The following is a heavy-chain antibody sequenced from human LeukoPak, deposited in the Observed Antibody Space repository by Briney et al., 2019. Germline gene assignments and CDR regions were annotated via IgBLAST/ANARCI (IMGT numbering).Heavy chain of an antibody. CDR2: ISGSGGST. V-gene: IGHV3-23*01. Sequence: PVGSLRLPCAASGLTLSSYAMLWVRQAPGKGLEWVSAISGSGGSTYYAASVKGGFTISRDNSQNTLYLQMNSLRAEDTAVYYCAKDRGYSNSRSPRFDYWGEGTLVTVSS. J-gene: IGHJ4*02. CDR3: AKDRGYSNSRSPRFDY. D-gene: IGHD4-11*01. CDR1: GLTLSSYA.